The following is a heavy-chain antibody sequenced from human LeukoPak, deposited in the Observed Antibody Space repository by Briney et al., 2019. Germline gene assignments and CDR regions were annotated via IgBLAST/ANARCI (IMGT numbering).Heavy chain of an antibody. V-gene: IGHV3-20*04. CDR2: ITNWNGGST. J-gene: IGHJ3*02. D-gene: IGHD2-2*02. CDR1: GFTFDDHG. Sequence: GGSLRLSCEASGFTFDDHGMRWVRQAAGKGLEWVSAITNWNGGSTGYAGSVRGRFTVSRDNAKNSLYLQMNSLRAEDTALYYCARYSRSSTDCYSAFDIWGQGTVVTVSS. CDR3: ARYSRSSTDCYSAFDI.